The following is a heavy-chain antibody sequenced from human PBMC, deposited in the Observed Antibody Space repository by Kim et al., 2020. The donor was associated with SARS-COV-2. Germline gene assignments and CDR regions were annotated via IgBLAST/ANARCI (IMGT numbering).Heavy chain of an antibody. V-gene: IGHV4-30-4*01. CDR2: IYYSGST. Sequence: SETLSLTCTVSGGSISSGDYYWSWIRQPPGKGLEWIGYIYYSGSTYYNPSLKSRVTISVDKSKNQFSLKLSSVTAADTAVYYCARGGPGYGDYRAYLGYFDYWGQGTLVTVSS. D-gene: IGHD4-17*01. CDR3: ARGGPGYGDYRAYLGYFDY. CDR1: GGSISSGDYY. J-gene: IGHJ4*02.